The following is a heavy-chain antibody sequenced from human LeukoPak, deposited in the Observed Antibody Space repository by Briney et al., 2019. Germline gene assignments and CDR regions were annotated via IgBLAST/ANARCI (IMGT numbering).Heavy chain of an antibody. D-gene: IGHD5-12*01. CDR2: IKQDGSEK. V-gene: IGHV3-7*03. CDR1: GFTFSSYW. Sequence: PGGSLRLSCAASGFTFSSYWMSWVRQAPGKGLEWVANIKQDGSEKYFVDSVKGRSTISRDNAKNSLYLQMNSLRAEDTAVYYCARASGYDLDYYFDYWGQGTLVTVSS. J-gene: IGHJ4*02. CDR3: ARASGYDLDYYFDY.